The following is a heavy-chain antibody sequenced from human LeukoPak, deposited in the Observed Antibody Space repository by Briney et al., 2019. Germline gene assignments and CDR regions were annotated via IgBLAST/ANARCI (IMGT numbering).Heavy chain of an antibody. CDR1: GGSFSGYY. V-gene: IGHV4-34*01. Sequence: SETLSLTCAVYGGSFSGYYWSWIRQPPGKGLEWIGEINHSGSTNYNPSLKSRVTISEDTSKNQFSLKLSSVTAADTAVYYCARALAGLTRYCTNGVCPYYYYGMDVWGQGTTVTVSS. CDR2: INHSGST. D-gene: IGHD2-8*01. J-gene: IGHJ6*02. CDR3: ARALAGLTRYCTNGVCPYYYYGMDV.